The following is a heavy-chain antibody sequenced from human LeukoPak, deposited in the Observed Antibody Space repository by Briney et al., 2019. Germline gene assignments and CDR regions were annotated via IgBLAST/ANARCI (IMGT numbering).Heavy chain of an antibody. D-gene: IGHD3-10*01. CDR2: ITDNGVST. V-gene: IGHV3-23*01. J-gene: IGHJ4*02. CDR1: GFTISSYD. Sequence: PGGSLRLSCAASGFTISSYDMSWVRQAPGKGLGWVSSITDNGVSTYYADSVKGRFTISRDNSKNMLYLQMNSLRAEDAALYYCAKDLRVHWGQGTLVTVSS. CDR3: AKDLRVH.